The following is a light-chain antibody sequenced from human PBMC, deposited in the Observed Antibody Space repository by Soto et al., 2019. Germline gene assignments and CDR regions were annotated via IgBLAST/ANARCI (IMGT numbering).Light chain of an antibody. V-gene: IGLV2-11*01. CDR1: NSDVGAYNY. CDR2: DVY. J-gene: IGLJ2*01. Sequence: QSALTQPHSVSGSPGQSVAISCTGTNSDVGAYNYVSWYQHHPGNAPKLIIHDVYKRPSGVPDRFSASKSGNTASLTISGLQIEDEADSYCCSYAGSSTSELFGGGTKLTVL. CDR3: CSYAGSSTSEL.